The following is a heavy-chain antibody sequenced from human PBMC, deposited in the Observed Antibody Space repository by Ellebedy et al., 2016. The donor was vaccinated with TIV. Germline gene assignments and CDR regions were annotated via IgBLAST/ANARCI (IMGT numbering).Heavy chain of an antibody. V-gene: IGHV1-8*01. J-gene: IGHJ5*02. CDR1: GYTFTSYD. Sequence: ASVKVSCKASGYTFTSYDINWVRQATGQGLEWMGWMNPNSGNTGYAQKFQGRVTMTRNTSISTAYMELSSLRSEDTAVYYCARDYNFWSGYDWFDPWGQGTLVTVSS. CDR3: ARDYNFWSGYDWFDP. CDR2: MNPNSGNT. D-gene: IGHD3-3*01.